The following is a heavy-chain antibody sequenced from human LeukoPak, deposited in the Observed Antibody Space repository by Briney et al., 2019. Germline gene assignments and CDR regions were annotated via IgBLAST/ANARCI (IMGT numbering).Heavy chain of an antibody. CDR2: IFYSGST. J-gene: IGHJ4*02. CDR3: ARGARMNDY. V-gene: IGHV4-30-4*01. Sequence: SETLSLTCTVSGGSISSGDYYWSWIRQPPGKGPEWIGSIFYSGSTYYNPSLKSRVTISVDTSKNQFSLKLSSVTAADTAVYYCARGARMNDYWGQGTLVTVSS. CDR1: GGSISSGDYY. D-gene: IGHD2-15*01.